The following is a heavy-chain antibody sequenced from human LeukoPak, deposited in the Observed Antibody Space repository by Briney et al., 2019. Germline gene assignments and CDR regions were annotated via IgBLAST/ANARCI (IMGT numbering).Heavy chain of an antibody. V-gene: IGHV1-2*02. D-gene: IGHD6-13*01. CDR1: GYTFTGYY. CDR2: INPNSGGT. J-gene: IGHJ5*02. CDR3: ARDLEQQLVYNWFDP. Sequence: ASVKLSCTASGYTFTGYYMHWVRQAPGQGLEWMGWINPNSGGTNYAQKFQGRVTMTRDTSISTAYMELSRLRSDDTAVYYCARDLEQQLVYNWFDPWGQGTLVTVSS.